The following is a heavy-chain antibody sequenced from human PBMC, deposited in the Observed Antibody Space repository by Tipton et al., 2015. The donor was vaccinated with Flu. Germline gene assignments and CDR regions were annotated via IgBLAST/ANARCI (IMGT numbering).Heavy chain of an antibody. J-gene: IGHJ4*02. CDR3: ARDRGYYFDY. Sequence: LRLSCTVSGGSISSYYWSWIRQPQGKGLEWIGYIYYSGSTNYNPSLKSRVTISVDTSKNQFSLKLSSVTAADTAVYYCARDRGYYFDYWGQGTLVTVSS. CDR1: GGSISSYY. CDR2: IYYSGST. V-gene: IGHV4-59*01. D-gene: IGHD3-10*01.